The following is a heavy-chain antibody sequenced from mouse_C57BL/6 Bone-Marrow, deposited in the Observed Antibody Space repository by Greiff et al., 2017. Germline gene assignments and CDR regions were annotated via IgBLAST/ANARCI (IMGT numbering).Heavy chain of an antibody. Sequence: QVQLQQPGAELVKPGASVKMSCKASGYTFTSYWITWVKQRPGQGLEWIGDIYPGSGSTNYNEKFKSKATLTVDTSSSTAYMQLSSLTSEDSAVYYCASSCYYGSSWFAYWGQGTLVTVSA. V-gene: IGHV1-55*01. CDR1: GYTFTSYW. CDR2: IYPGSGST. CDR3: ASSCYYGSSWFAY. D-gene: IGHD1-1*01. J-gene: IGHJ3*01.